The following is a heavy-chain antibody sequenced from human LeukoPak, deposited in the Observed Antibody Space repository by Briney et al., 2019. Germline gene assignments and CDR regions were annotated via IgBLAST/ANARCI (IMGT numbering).Heavy chain of an antibody. CDR2: LYDSGST. CDR1: GGSISSSGYN. D-gene: IGHD1-14*01. V-gene: IGHV4-39*01. J-gene: IGHJ5*02. Sequence: PSETLSLTCTVSGGSISSSGYNWDWIRQPPGKGLEWIGNLYDSGSTYYNPSLKSRVTISVDTSNNQFSLKLSSVTAADTAVYYSARGKPGGRTFDPWGQGTLVTVSS. CDR3: ARGKPGGRTFDP.